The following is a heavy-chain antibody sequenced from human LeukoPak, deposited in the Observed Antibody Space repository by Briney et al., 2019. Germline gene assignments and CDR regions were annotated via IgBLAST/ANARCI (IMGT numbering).Heavy chain of an antibody. J-gene: IGHJ5*02. CDR3: ARYLRYQLSNWFDP. V-gene: IGHV4-59*02. D-gene: IGHD2-2*01. CDR2: IYYSGST. Sequence: GSLRLSCVASGFTVTYTWMNWIRQPPGKGLEWIGYIYYSGSTNYNPSLKSRVTISVDTSKDQFSLKLSSVTAADTAVYYCARYLRYQLSNWFDPWGQGTLVTVSS. CDR1: GFTVTYTW.